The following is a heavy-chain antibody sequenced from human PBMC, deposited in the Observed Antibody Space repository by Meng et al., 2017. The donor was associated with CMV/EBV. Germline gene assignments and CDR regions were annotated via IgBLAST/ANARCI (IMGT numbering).Heavy chain of an antibody. CDR3: GKGSCSGSSCYTDY. D-gene: IGHD2-8*02. J-gene: IGHJ4*02. CDR1: GFTFSNYD. CDR2: INFSGGST. Sequence: GESLKISCVASGFTFSNYDMSWVRQAPGKGLEWVSTINFSGGSTYYADSLKGRFMISRDNSKDTLYLQMDSLRAEDAAVYYCGKGSCSGSSCYTDYWGQGTLVTVSS. V-gene: IGHV3-23*01.